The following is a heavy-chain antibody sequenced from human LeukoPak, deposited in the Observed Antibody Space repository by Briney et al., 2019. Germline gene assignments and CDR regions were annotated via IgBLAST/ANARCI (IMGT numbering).Heavy chain of an antibody. CDR2: IYHSGST. V-gene: IGHV4-30-2*01. CDR1: GGSLSSGGYS. CDR3: ARDRVMVRGSYYCYYGMDV. J-gene: IGHJ6*02. Sequence: PSETLSLTCAVSGGSLSSGGYSWSWIRQPPGKGLEWIGYIYHSGSTYYNPSLKSRVTISVDRSKNQFSLKLSSVTAADTAVYYCARDRVMVRGSYYCYYGMDVWGQGTTVTVSS. D-gene: IGHD3-10*01.